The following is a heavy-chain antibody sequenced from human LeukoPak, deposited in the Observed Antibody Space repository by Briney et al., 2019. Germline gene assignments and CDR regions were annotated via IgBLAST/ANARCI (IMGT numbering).Heavy chain of an antibody. CDR1: GSSFSDSP. J-gene: IGHJ5*02. D-gene: IGHD2-21*01. CDR2: IRSKDQNSAT. CDR3: ESSITKAGGS. Sequence: GRSLRLSCAASGSSFSDSPIHWVRQASGKGLEWVGRIRSKDQNSATAYAESAKGRFTISRDDSKNMAYLQMNSLRIEDTAVYYCESSITKAGGSWGQGTLVTVSS. V-gene: IGHV3-73*01.